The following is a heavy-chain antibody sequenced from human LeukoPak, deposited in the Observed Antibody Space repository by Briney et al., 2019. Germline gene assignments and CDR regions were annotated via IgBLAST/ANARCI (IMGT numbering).Heavy chain of an antibody. CDR1: GFTFSSYA. CDR3: ARDSQMATRPYNWFDP. Sequence: GGSLRLSCAASGFTFSSYAMSWVRQAPGKGLEWVSAISGSGGSTYYADSVKGRFTISRDNAKNSLYLQMNSLRAEDTAVYYCARDSQMATRPYNWFDPWGQGTLVTVSS. D-gene: IGHD5-24*01. V-gene: IGHV3-23*01. J-gene: IGHJ5*02. CDR2: ISGSGGST.